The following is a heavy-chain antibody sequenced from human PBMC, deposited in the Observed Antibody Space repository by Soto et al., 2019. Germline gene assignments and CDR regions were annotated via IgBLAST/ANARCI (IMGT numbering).Heavy chain of an antibody. V-gene: IGHV3-23*01. CDR2: ISGSGGST. CDR3: AKGTYYYDSSGYYGY. Sequence: VRLSCAASGFTFSSYAMSWVRQAPGKGLEWVSAISGSGGSTYYADSVKGRFTISRDNSKNTLYLQMNSLRAEDTAVYYCAKGTYYYDSSGYYGYWGQGTLVTVSS. D-gene: IGHD3-22*01. J-gene: IGHJ4*02. CDR1: GFTFSSYA.